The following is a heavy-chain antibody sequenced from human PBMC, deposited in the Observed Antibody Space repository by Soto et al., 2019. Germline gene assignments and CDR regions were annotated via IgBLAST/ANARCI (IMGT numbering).Heavy chain of an antibody. J-gene: IGHJ6*02. CDR3: AGTNDYYYGMDG. CDR2: IFYSGST. Sequence: SETLSLTCTVSGGSISSSSYYWGWIRQPPGKGLEWIGNIFYSGSTYYNPSLESRLTISVDTSKNQFSLKLSSVTVADTAVYYCAGTNDYYYGMDGWGQGNTVTVSS. CDR1: GGSISSSSYY. V-gene: IGHV4-39*01.